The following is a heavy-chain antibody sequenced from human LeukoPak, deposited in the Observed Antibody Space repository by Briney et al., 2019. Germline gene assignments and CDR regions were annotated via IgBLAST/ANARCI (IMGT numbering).Heavy chain of an antibody. Sequence: GGSPRLSCAASGFTFSSYSMNWVRQAPGKGLEWVSYISSSSSTIYYADSVKGRFTISRDNAKNSLYLQMNSMRAEDTVVYYCASGGSGYSSSWYNWFDPWGQGTLVTVSS. D-gene: IGHD6-13*01. J-gene: IGHJ5*02. CDR3: ASGGSGYSSSWYNWFDP. V-gene: IGHV3-48*01. CDR2: ISSSSSTI. CDR1: GFTFSSYS.